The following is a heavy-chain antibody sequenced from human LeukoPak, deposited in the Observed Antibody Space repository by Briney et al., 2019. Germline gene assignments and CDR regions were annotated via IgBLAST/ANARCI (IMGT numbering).Heavy chain of an antibody. Sequence: GGSLRLSCAASGFTLSDYSMSWVRQVPGKGLEWVSGIGRVGYTYYADSVKGRFTISRDNSKNTVYLQMNSLRAEDTAIYYCVKDRPCDGCMPMDAWGQGTTVTVSS. CDR2: IGRVGYT. CDR1: GFTLSDYS. V-gene: IGHV3-23*01. D-gene: IGHD5-24*01. CDR3: VKDRPCDGCMPMDA. J-gene: IGHJ6*02.